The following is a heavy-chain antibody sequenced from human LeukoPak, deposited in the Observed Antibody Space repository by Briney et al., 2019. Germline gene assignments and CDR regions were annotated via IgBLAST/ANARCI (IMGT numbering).Heavy chain of an antibody. CDR2: IYYSGST. D-gene: IGHD3-3*01. CDR1: GGSISSYY. V-gene: IGHV4-59*01. J-gene: IGHJ5*02. CDR3: ARQGTYYDFWSGYQHFDP. Sequence: SETLSLTCTVSGGSISSYYWSWIRQPPGKGLEWIGYIYYSGSTNYNPSLKSRVTISVDTSRNQFSLKLSSVTAADTAVYYCARQGTYYDFWSGYQHFDPWGQGTLVTVSS.